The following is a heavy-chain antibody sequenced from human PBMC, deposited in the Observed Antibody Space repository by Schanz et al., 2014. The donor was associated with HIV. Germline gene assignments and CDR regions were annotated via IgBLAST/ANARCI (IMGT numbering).Heavy chain of an antibody. CDR3: ATWLSNHFDY. J-gene: IGHJ4*02. D-gene: IGHD4-4*01. V-gene: IGHV3-33*01. Sequence: QVQLVESGGGVVQPGRSLRLSCAASGFTFSSFGMNWVRQAPGKGLEWVAVIWYDGSNKYYADSVKGRFTISRDNTKNTLYLQMNSLRAEDTAVYYCATWLSNHFDYWGQGTVITVSS. CDR1: GFTFSSFG. CDR2: IWYDGSNK.